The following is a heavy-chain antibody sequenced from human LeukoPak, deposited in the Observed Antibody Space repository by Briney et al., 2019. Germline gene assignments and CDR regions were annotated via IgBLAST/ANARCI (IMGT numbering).Heavy chain of an antibody. V-gene: IGHV3-21*01. CDR1: GFTFSSYS. CDR3: ARGVYYDYVWGSYRLDY. J-gene: IGHJ4*02. Sequence: GGSLRLSCAASGFTFSSYSMNWVRQAPGKGLEWVSSISSSSSYIYYADSVKGRFTISRDNAKNSLYLQMNSLRAEDTAVYYCARGVYYDYVWGSYRLDYWGQGTLVTVSS. CDR2: ISSSSSYI. D-gene: IGHD3-16*02.